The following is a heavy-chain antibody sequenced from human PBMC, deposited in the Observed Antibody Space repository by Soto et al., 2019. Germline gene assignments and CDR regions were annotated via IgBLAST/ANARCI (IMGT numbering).Heavy chain of an antibody. CDR2: IIPIFGTA. D-gene: IGHD4-17*01. CDR3: ASPDHGDYDSGLYGMDG. J-gene: IGHJ6*02. V-gene: IGHV1-69*13. Sequence: GASVKVSCKASGGTFSSYAISWVRQAPGQGLEWVGGIIPIFGTANYAQKFQGRVTITADESTSTSYMELSSLRSEDTAVYYCASPDHGDYDSGLYGMDGWGQGTTVTVSS. CDR1: GGTFSSYA.